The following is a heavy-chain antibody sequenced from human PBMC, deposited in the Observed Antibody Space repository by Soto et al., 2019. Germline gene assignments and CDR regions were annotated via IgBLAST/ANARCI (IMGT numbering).Heavy chain of an antibody. J-gene: IGHJ6*04. CDR1: GYTFSSYG. CDR2: ISVYNGNT. Sequence: GASVKVSCKASGYTFSSYGISWARQAPGQGLEWMAWISVYNGNTKYAQKAQGRVIMTTDTSTSTAYMELRSLRSDDTAMYYCARDAAVLPPVPALISYYGRNVWGKGPTFTAPS. CDR3: ARDAAVLPPVPALISYYGRNV. D-gene: IGHD1-26*01. V-gene: IGHV1-18*01.